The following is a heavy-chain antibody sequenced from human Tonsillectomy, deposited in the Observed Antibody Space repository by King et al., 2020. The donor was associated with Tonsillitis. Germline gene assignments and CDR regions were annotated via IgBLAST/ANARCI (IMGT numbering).Heavy chain of an antibody. CDR3: ARTKAAAATDAFDI. D-gene: IGHD6-13*01. Sequence: TLKESGPTLVKPTQTLTLTCTFSGFSLSTSGVGVGWIRQPPGKALEWLALIYWNDDKRYSPSLKSRLTITKDTSKNQVVLTMTNMDPVDTATYYCARTKAAAATDAFDIWGQGTMVTVSS. J-gene: IGHJ3*02. CDR1: GFSLSTSGVG. CDR2: IYWNDDK. V-gene: IGHV2-5*01.